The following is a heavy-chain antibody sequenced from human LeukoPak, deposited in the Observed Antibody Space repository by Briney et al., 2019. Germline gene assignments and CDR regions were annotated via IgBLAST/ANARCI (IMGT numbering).Heavy chain of an antibody. D-gene: IGHD4-11*01. CDR1: GFKFDTYS. J-gene: IGHJ4*02. V-gene: IGHV3-48*01. Sequence: GGSLRLSCAASGFKFDTYSMNWVRQAPGKGLEWLSYINAANDATFYADSVKGRFTISRDNAKNSLYLQMNSLRAEDTALYYCARDLSDNYTIDYWGQGTLVTVSS. CDR3: ARDLSDNYTIDY. CDR2: INAANDAT.